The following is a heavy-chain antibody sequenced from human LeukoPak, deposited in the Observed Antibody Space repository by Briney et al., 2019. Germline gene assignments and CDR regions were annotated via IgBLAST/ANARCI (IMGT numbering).Heavy chain of an antibody. D-gene: IGHD2-2*01. V-gene: IGHV3-7*04. CDR3: ARVVPAADY. Sequence: GGSLRLSCAASGFTFSSYAMSWVRQAPGKGLEWVANIKQDGSEKYYVDSVKGRFTISRDNAKNSLYLQMNSLRAEDTAVYYCARVVPAADYWGQGTLVTVSS. CDR2: IKQDGSEK. CDR1: GFTFSSYA. J-gene: IGHJ4*02.